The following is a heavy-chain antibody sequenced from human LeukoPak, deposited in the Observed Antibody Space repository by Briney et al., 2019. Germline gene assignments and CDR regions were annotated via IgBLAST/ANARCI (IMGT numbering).Heavy chain of an antibody. D-gene: IGHD3-22*01. CDR2: IYYSGST. J-gene: IGHJ4*02. CDR3: ARVYYYDSSGYFDY. CDR1: GGSISSYY. V-gene: IGHV4-59*01. Sequence: SETLSLTCTVSGGSISSYYWSWIRQPPGKGLEWIRYIYYSGSTNYNPSLKSRVTISVDTSKNQFSLKLSSVTAADTAVYYCARVYYYDSSGYFDYWGQGTLVTVSS.